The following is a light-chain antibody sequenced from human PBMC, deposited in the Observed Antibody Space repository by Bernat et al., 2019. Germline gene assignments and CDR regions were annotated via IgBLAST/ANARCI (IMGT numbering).Light chain of an antibody. CDR2: TAS. CDR3: LQHNSYPRT. Sequence: DIQMTQSPSSLSASVGDRVTITCRASQGIKNDLAWYQQKPGKAPKRLIHTASRLQDGVPSRFSGSGSGTEFTLTISSLQPEDFGTYYCLQHNSYPRTFGQGTKVEIK. CDR1: QGIKND. J-gene: IGKJ1*01. V-gene: IGKV1-17*01.